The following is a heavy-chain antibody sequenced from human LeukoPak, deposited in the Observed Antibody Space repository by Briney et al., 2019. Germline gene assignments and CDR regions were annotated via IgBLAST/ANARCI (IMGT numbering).Heavy chain of an antibody. J-gene: IGHJ6*02. CDR2: INHSGST. D-gene: IGHD2-2*01. CDR3: ASDSTVYDMDV. CDR1: GGSFSGYY. Sequence: SETLSLTCAVYGGSFSGYYWSWIRQPPGEGLEWIGEINHSGSTNYNPSLKSRVTISVDTSKNQFSLKLSSVTAADTAVYYCASDSTVYDMDVWGQGTTVTVSS. V-gene: IGHV4-34*01.